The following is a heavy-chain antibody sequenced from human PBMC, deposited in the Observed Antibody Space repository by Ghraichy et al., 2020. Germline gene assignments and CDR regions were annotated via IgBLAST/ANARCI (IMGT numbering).Heavy chain of an antibody. Sequence: LSLTCAASGLTFSDSAMHWVRQASGKGLEWIGRIRSKANNYATAYAASVKGRFTISRDDSENMASLQMNSLKSEDTAVYYCTTYSDSGTNWLDPWGQGTLVTVSS. J-gene: IGHJ5*02. V-gene: IGHV3-73*01. CDR2: IRSKANNYAT. CDR3: TTYSDSGTNWLDP. CDR1: GLTFSDSA. D-gene: IGHD4-11*01.